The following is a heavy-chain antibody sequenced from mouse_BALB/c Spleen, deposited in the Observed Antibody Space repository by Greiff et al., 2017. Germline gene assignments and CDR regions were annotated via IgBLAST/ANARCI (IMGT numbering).Heavy chain of an antibody. CDR2: INPGSGGT. J-gene: IGHJ3*01. CDR3: ARSSTMITTAGFAY. V-gene: IGHV1-54*01. D-gene: IGHD2-4*01. CDR1: GYAFTNYL. Sequence: QVQLKESGAELVRPGTSVKVSCKASGYAFTNYLIEWVKQRPGQGLEWIGVINPGSGGTNYNEKFKGKATLTADKSSSTAYMQLSSLTSDDSAVYFCARSSTMITTAGFAYWGQGTLVTVSA.